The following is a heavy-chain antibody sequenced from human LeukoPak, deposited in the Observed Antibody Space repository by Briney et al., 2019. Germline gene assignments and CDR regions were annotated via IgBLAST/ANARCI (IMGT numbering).Heavy chain of an antibody. CDR2: ITGSGGST. Sequence: GGSLRLSCAASGFTFSSYAMNWVRQAPGKGLEWVSGITGSGGSTDYADSVNGRFTISRDNSKNTLYLQMNSLRAEDTAVYYCARDRIAAGTSDYWGQGTLVTVSS. CDR1: GFTFSSYA. J-gene: IGHJ4*02. D-gene: IGHD6-13*01. CDR3: ARDRIAAGTSDY. V-gene: IGHV3-23*01.